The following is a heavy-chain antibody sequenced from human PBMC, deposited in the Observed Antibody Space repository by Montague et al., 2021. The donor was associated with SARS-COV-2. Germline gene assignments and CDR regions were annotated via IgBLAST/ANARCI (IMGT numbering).Heavy chain of an antibody. CDR3: VRPSMVLVL. CDR2: IDYSGYT. CDR1: GGSIRTSDYY. V-gene: IGHV4-39*01. D-gene: IGHD3-10*01. J-gene: IGHJ4*02. Sequence: SETLSLTCSVSGGSIRTSDYYWGWLRQPPGKGLDWIGTIDYSGYTYYNPCLKSPVTISLDTSKNQFYLRLNSVTAADTAVYYCVRPSMVLVLWGQGTLVTVPS.